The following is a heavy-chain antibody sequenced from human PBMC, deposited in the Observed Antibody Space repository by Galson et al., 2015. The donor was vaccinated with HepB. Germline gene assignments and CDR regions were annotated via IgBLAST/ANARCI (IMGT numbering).Heavy chain of an antibody. D-gene: IGHD3-16*01. CDR3: VKEGSWFGGDWFDP. Sequence: SLRLSCAGSGFIFRHHAMAWIRQAPGKGLEWVSGINGRGSTRSYSDAVKGRFPISRDNSKDTVFLQMDNLRAEDTAVYYCVKEGSWFGGDWFDPWGQGALVTVS. V-gene: IGHV3-23*01. CDR1: GFIFRHHA. CDR2: INGRGSTR. J-gene: IGHJ5*02.